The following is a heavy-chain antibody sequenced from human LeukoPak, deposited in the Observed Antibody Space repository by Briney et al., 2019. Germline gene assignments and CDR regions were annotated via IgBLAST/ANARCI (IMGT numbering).Heavy chain of an antibody. CDR1: GGSIRTSSYY. Sequence: SETLSLTCAVSGGSIRTSSYYWGWIRQPPGKGLEWIGSMYYSGSTYYNPSLKSRVTISGDTSKNQFPLKLSSVTAADTAVYYCASTTGVVPAALGHMDVWGKGTTVTVSS. D-gene: IGHD2-2*01. CDR2: MYYSGST. J-gene: IGHJ6*03. CDR3: ASTTGVVPAALGHMDV. V-gene: IGHV4-39*01.